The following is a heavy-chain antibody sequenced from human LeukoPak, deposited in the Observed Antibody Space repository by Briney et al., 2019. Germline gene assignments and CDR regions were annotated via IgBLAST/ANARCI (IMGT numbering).Heavy chain of an antibody. J-gene: IGHJ4*02. Sequence: GGSLRLSCAASGFTFSSYWMHWVRQAPGKGLVWVSHINSDGSSTSYADSVKGRFTISRDNAKNTLYLQMNSLRAEDAAVYYCAQVGATGYWGRGTLVTVSS. V-gene: IGHV3-74*01. CDR1: GFTFSSYW. CDR2: INSDGSST. CDR3: AQVGATGY. D-gene: IGHD1-26*01.